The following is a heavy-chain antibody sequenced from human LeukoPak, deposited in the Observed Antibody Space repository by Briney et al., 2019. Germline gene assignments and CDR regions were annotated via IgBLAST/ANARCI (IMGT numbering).Heavy chain of an antibody. D-gene: IGHD3-22*01. CDR3: AREGQYYDSSGLLMGAFDI. Sequence: SETLSLTCTVSGGSISSSSYYWGWIRQPPGKGLEWIGYIYYSGSTYYNPSLKSRVTISVDTSKNQFSLKLSSVTAADTAVYYCAREGQYYDSSGLLMGAFDIWGQGTMVTVSS. V-gene: IGHV4-30-4*08. CDR2: IYYSGST. CDR1: GGSISSSSYY. J-gene: IGHJ3*02.